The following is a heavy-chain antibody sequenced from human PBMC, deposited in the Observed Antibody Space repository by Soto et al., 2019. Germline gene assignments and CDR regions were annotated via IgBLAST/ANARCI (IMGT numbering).Heavy chain of an antibody. CDR1: GFTFSSYG. V-gene: IGHV3-33*01. J-gene: IGHJ5*02. D-gene: IGHD1-26*01. CDR3: ARDPSYAKPAYNWFDP. Sequence: QVQLVESGGGVVQPGRSLRLSFAASGFTFSSYGMHWVRQAPGKGLEWVAVIWYDGSNKYYADSVKGRFTISRDNSKNTLYLQMNSLRAEDTAVYYCARDPSYAKPAYNWFDPWGQGTLVTVSS. CDR2: IWYDGSNK.